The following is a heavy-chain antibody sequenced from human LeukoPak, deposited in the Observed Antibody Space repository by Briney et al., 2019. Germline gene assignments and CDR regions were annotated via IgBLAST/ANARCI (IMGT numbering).Heavy chain of an antibody. D-gene: IGHD6-13*01. CDR3: ARDLGGGFIAAAGTGY. CDR1: GYTFTSYG. J-gene: IGHJ4*02. Sequence: GASVKASCKASGYTFTSYGISWVRQAPGQGLEWMGWISAYNGNTNYAQKLQGRVTMTTDTSTSKAYMELRSLRSDNPAVDYWARDLGGGFIAAAGTGYWGQGTLVTVSS. V-gene: IGHV1-18*01. CDR2: ISAYNGNT.